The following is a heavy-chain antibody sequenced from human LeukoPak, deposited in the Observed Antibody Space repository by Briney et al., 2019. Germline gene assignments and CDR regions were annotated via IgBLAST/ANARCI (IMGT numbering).Heavy chain of an antibody. CDR3: ARYDYYFDY. V-gene: IGHV3-48*04. J-gene: IGHJ4*02. D-gene: IGHD1-1*01. CDR1: GFTFTSYW. CDR2: ISSSSSTI. Sequence: GGSLRLSCTASGFTFTSYWMQWVRQAPGKGLEWVSYISSSSSTIYYADSVKGRFTISRDNAKNSLYLQMNSLRAEDTAVYYCARYDYYFDYWGQGTLVTVSS.